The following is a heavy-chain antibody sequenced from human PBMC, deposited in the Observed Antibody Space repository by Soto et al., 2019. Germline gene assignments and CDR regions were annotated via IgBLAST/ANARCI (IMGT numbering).Heavy chain of an antibody. D-gene: IGHD3-16*01. J-gene: IGHJ4*02. Sequence: GGSLRLSGAVSGFNVRSYGISWVRQAPWKGLEWVASIKEDGIEIYYLQSVRGRFAISRDSAGNALQVAMNYLSAEDTATYFCARDIGLDYVNLGQLTLVTFSS. CDR2: IKEDGIEI. CDR3: ARDIGLDYVN. CDR1: GFNVRSYG. V-gene: IGHV3-7*01.